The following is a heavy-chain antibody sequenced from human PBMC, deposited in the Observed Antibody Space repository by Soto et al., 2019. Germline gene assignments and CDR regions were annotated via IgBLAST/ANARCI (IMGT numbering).Heavy chain of an antibody. Sequence: QVQLVESGGGLVKPGGSLRLSCAASGFTFSDYYMSWIRQTPGKGVEWLAYISRSGSIIKFADSLKGRFTISRDNAKRSLFLQMNSLRAEDTAVYYCARQGTTLGVGMDWYLDLWGRGTLVTVSS. CDR1: GFTFSDYY. D-gene: IGHD3-3*01. CDR3: ARQGTTLGVGMDWYLDL. J-gene: IGHJ2*01. CDR2: ISRSGSII. V-gene: IGHV3-11*01.